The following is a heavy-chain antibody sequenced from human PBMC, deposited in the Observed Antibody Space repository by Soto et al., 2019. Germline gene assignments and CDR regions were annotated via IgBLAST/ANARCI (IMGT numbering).Heavy chain of an antibody. Sequence: EVQLVESGGGLVQPGGSLRLSCAASGFTFSSYGMNWVRQAPGMGLEWVSYISISSSTVFDADSVKGRFTISRDNAKNSLYLQRNSLRAGDTAVYYCASDFTAPLHDTTMTRVAWGQGTLVTVSS. J-gene: IGHJ5*02. CDR2: ISISSSTV. CDR3: ASDFTAPLHDTTMTRVA. CDR1: GFTFSSYG. D-gene: IGHD4-17*01. V-gene: IGHV3-48*01.